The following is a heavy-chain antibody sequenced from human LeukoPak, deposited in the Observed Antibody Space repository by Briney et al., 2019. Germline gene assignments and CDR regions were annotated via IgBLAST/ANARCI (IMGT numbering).Heavy chain of an antibody. Sequence: GASVKVSCKASEYTFTGYYMHWVRQAPGQGLEWMGWIDPNSGGSDYAQKFQGRVTMTRDTSISTAYMELSSLRSDDTAVYYCARSDSSGWLDYWGQGTLVTVSS. V-gene: IGHV1-2*02. CDR1: EYTFTGYY. D-gene: IGHD6-19*01. CDR2: IDPNSGGS. CDR3: ARSDSSGWLDY. J-gene: IGHJ4*02.